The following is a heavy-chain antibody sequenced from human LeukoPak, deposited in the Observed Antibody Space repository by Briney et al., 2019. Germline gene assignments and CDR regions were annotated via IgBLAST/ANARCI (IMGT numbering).Heavy chain of an antibody. J-gene: IGHJ4*02. CDR3: ARGLRPARYCSGGSCYLYYFDY. V-gene: IGHV3-21*01. CDR1: GFTFSSYS. CDR2: ISSSSSYI. D-gene: IGHD2-15*01. Sequence: PGGSLRLSCAASGFTFSSYSMNWVRQAPGKGLEWVSSISSSSSYIYYADSVKGRFTISRDNAKNSLYLQMNSLRAEDTAVYYCARGLRPARYCSGGSCYLYYFDYWGQGTLVTVSS.